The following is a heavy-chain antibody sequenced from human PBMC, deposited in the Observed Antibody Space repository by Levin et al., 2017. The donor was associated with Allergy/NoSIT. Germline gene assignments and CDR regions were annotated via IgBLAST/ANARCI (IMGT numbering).Heavy chain of an antibody. V-gene: IGHV3-21*01. Sequence: ASVKVSCAASGFTFSNYAMNWVRQAPGKGLEWVSSISTSSNYIYYADSVNGRFTIPRDNAKNSLYLQMNSLRAEDTAVYYCARTPGGVVAGQLWGPGTLVTVSS. J-gene: IGHJ4*02. D-gene: IGHD6-19*01. CDR2: ISTSSNYI. CDR1: GFTFSNYA. CDR3: ARTPGGVVAGQL.